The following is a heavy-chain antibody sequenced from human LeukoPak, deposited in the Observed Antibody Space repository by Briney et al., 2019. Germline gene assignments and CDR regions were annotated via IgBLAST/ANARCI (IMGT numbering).Heavy chain of an antibody. V-gene: IGHV3-15*04. CDR3: TTYGSGRKFDY. CDR1: GFTFSSYS. Sequence: GGSLRLSCAASGFTFSSYSMIWVRQAPGKGLEWVGRIESKTDGGTTDYAAPVKGRFTISRDDSTNTLYLQMNSLKSEDTAVYYCTTYGSGRKFDYWGQGILVTVSS. CDR2: IESKTDGGTT. D-gene: IGHD3-10*01. J-gene: IGHJ4*02.